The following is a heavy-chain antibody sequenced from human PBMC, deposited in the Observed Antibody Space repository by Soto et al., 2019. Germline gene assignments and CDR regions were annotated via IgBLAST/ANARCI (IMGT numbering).Heavy chain of an antibody. J-gene: IGHJ4*02. CDR1: GFTFSSYS. CDR2: ISSSTSPI. Sequence: PGGSLRLSCAASGFTFSSYSMNWVRQAPGKGLDWVAYISSSTSPIYYADSVKGRFTISRDNAKNSLYLQMNSLIAEDTAVYYCARAQGPHYFDYWGQGTLVIVSS. V-gene: IGHV3-48*01. CDR3: ARAQGPHYFDY.